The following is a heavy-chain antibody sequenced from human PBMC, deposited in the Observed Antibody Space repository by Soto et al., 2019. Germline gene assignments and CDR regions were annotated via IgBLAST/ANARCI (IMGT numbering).Heavy chain of an antibody. V-gene: IGHV3-33*01. D-gene: IGHD6-19*01. CDR2: IWYDGSNK. CDR3: ARVFGIAVAGTWWYFDL. Sequence: QVQLVESGGGVVQPGRSLRLSCAASGFTFSSYGMHWVRQAPGKGLEWVAVIWYDGSNKYYADSVKGRFTISRDNPKNTLYLQMNSLRAEDTAVYYWARVFGIAVAGTWWYFDLWGRGTLVTVSS. CDR1: GFTFSSYG. J-gene: IGHJ2*01.